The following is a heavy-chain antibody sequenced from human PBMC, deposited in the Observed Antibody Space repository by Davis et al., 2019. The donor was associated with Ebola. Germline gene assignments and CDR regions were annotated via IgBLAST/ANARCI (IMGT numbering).Heavy chain of an antibody. CDR3: ARVKYQLLLVTWP. V-gene: IGHV4-34*01. J-gene: IGHJ5*02. CDR1: AGSFSGYY. Sequence: MPSQTLSLTCALYAGSFSGYYCSWIRQPPGTGLEWIGEINHSGSTNYNPSLKSRVTISVDTSKNQFSLKLSSVTAADTAVYYCARVKYQLLLVTWPWGQGTLVTVSS. D-gene: IGHD2-2*01. CDR2: INHSGST.